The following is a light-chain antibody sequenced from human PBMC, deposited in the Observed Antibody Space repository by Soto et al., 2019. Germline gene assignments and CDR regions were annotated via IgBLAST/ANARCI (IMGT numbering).Light chain of an antibody. Sequence: QSALTQPASVSGSPGQSITISCTGTSSDVGGYNYVSWYQHHAGKAPKLIVYEATKWPSGVSDRFFGSKSGNTASLTISGLQAEDEADYYCCSFAGSDTSPVFGGGTKLTVL. V-gene: IGLV2-23*01. J-gene: IGLJ2*01. CDR3: CSFAGSDTSPV. CDR1: SSDVGGYNY. CDR2: EAT.